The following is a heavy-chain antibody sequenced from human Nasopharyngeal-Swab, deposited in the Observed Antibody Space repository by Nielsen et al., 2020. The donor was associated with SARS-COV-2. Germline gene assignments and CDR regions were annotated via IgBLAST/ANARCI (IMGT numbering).Heavy chain of an antibody. CDR2: ISSSSYI. J-gene: IGHJ4*02. V-gene: IGHV3-21*01. D-gene: IGHD5-12*01. CDR1: GFTFSSCS. CDR3: AGGSGYDTFDY. Sequence: GESLKISCAASGFTFSSCSMNWVRQAPGKGLEWVSSISSSSYIYYADSVKGRFTISRDNAKNSLYLQMNSLRAEDTAVYYCAGGSGYDTFDYWGQGTLVTVSS.